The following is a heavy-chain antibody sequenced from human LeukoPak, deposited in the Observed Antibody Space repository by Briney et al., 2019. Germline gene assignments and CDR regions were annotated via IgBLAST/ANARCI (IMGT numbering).Heavy chain of an antibody. J-gene: IGHJ6*02. CDR3: ARPSITSYYFGMDV. Sequence: GGSLRLSCAASGFTFSSYWMSWVRQAPGKGLEWVANIKQDGSEKYYVDSVKGRFTISRDNAKNSLYLQMNSLRAEDTAVYYCARPSITSYYFGMDVWGQGTTVTVSS. D-gene: IGHD6-6*01. CDR2: IKQDGSEK. CDR1: GFTFSSYW. V-gene: IGHV3-7*03.